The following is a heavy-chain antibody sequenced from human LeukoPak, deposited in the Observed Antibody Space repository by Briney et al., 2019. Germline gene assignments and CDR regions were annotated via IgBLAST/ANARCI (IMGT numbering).Heavy chain of an antibody. J-gene: IGHJ3*02. V-gene: IGHV2-26*01. CDR3: ARDYDSSANDAFDI. D-gene: IGHD3-22*01. CDR1: GFSLSNARMG. CDR2: IFSNDEK. Sequence: SGPTLVNPTETLTLTCTVSGFSLSNARMGVRWIRQPPGKALEWLAHIFSNDEKSYSTSLKSRLTISKDTSKSQVVLTMTNMDPVDTATYYCARDYDSSANDAFDIWGQGTMVTVSS.